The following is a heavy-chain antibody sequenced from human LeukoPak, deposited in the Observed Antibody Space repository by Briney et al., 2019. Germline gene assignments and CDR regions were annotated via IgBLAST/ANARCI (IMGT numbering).Heavy chain of an antibody. CDR1: GGSISSYY. J-gene: IGHJ4*02. V-gene: IGHV4-59*01. D-gene: IGHD6-19*01. CDR3: AASIAVAGTPFDY. Sequence: EPSETLSLTCAVSGGSISSYYWSWIRQPPGKGLEWIGYIYYSGSTNYNPSLKSRVTISVDTSKNQLSLKLSSVTAADTAVYYCAASIAVAGTPFDYWGQGTLVTVSS. CDR2: IYYSGST.